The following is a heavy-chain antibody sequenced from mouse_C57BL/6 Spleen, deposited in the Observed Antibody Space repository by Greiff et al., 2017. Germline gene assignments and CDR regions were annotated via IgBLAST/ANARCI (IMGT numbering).Heavy chain of an antibody. V-gene: IGHV1-69*01. CDR2: IDPSDSYT. Sequence: QVQLQQPGAELVMPGASVKLSCKASGYTFTSYWLHWVKHRPGQGLEWIGEIDPSDSYTNYNQKFKGKSTLTVDKSSSTAYMQLSSLTSEDSAVDYCARFGNYPYYFDYWGQGTTLTVSS. J-gene: IGHJ2*01. CDR1: GYTFTSYW. D-gene: IGHD2-1*01. CDR3: ARFGNYPYYFDY.